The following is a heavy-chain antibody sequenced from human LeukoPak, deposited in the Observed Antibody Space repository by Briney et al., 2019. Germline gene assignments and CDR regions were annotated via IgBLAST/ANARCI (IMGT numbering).Heavy chain of an antibody. CDR2: INPSGGST. CDR3: ARVEETYYYDSSGPFDY. J-gene: IGHJ4*02. V-gene: IGHV1-46*01. Sequence: ASVKVSCKASGYTFTSYYMHWVRQAPGQGLEWMGIINPSGGSTSYAQEFQGRVTMTRDMSTSTVYMELSSLRSEDTAVYYCARVEETYYYDSSGPFDYWGQGTLVTVSS. CDR1: GYTFTSYY. D-gene: IGHD3-22*01.